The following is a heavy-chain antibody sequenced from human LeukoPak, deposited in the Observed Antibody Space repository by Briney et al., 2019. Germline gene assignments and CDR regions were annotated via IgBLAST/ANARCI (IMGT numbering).Heavy chain of an antibody. CDR2: IYTSGST. J-gene: IGHJ3*02. CDR1: GGSISSGSYY. CDR3: ARNGGDYVPSHAFDI. Sequence: SQTLSLTCTVSGGSISSGSYYWSWIRQPAGKGLEWIGRIYTSGSTNYNPSLKSRVTISVDASKNQFSLKLSSVTAADTAAYYCARNGGDYVPSHAFDIWGQGTMVTVSS. D-gene: IGHD4-17*01. V-gene: IGHV4-61*02.